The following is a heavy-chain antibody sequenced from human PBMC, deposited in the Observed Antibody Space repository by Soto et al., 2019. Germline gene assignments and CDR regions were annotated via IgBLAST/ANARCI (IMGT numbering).Heavy chain of an antibody. CDR1: GFTCSNYA. D-gene: IGHD3-10*01. V-gene: IGHV3-21*01. Sequence: GGSLRLSCAASGFTCSNYAMTWVRQAPGKGLEWVSSISSSSSYIYYADSVQGRFTISRDNAKNSLYLQMNSLRAEDTAVYYCARPRINMVRAYGMDVWGQGTTVTVSS. CDR3: ARPRINMVRAYGMDV. CDR2: ISSSSSYI. J-gene: IGHJ6*02.